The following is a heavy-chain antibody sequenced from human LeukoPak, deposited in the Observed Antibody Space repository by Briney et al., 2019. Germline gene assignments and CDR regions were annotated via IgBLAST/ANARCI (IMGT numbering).Heavy chain of an antibody. CDR1: LDSFSGYY. D-gene: IGHD3-3*01. CDR3: ARGLEPLRSFDY. V-gene: IGHV4-34*01. Sequence: PPETLSLTCALYLDSFSGYYSSWIRQPPGKGLEWVGEINHSGSTNYNPSLKSRATISVDTSKNQFSLKLSSVTAADTAVYYCARGLEPLRSFDYWGQGTLVTVSS. J-gene: IGHJ4*02. CDR2: INHSGST.